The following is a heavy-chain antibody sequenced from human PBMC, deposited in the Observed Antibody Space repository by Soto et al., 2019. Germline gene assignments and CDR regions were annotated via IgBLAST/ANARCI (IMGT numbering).Heavy chain of an antibody. J-gene: IGHJ4*02. CDR3: ARGGGWLPDL. D-gene: IGHD3-22*01. CDR1: GDSMTSYY. Sequence: QVQLQESGPGLVKSSETLSLTCTVSGDSMTSYYWTWIRQSPGKGLEWIGYIYSSGNTNYNPSLKSRVTISVDTSNNQFSLKLTSMTAADSAVYYCARGGGWLPDLWGPGTLVTVST. CDR2: IYSSGNT. V-gene: IGHV4-59*01.